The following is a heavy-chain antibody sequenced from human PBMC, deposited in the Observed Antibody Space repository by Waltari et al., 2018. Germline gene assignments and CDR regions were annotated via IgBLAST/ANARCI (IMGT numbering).Heavy chain of an antibody. CDR1: GFTFSSYS. J-gene: IGHJ3*02. D-gene: IGHD6-6*01. CDR3: ARVIVAARRPDAFDI. Sequence: EVQLVESGGGLVKPGGSLRLSCAASGFTFSSYSMNWVRQAPGKGLEWVSSISSSSSYIYYADSGKGRFTIYRDNAKNSLYLQMNSLRAEDTAVYYCARVIVAARRPDAFDIWGQGTMVTVSS. CDR2: ISSSSSYI. V-gene: IGHV3-21*01.